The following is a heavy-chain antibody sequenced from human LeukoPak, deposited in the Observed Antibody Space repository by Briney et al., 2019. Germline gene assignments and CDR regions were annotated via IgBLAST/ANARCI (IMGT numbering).Heavy chain of an antibody. V-gene: IGHV3-23*01. CDR3: AKDGRSYGDPYGMDV. CDR2: ISGSGDST. J-gene: IGHJ6*02. Sequence: PGGSLRLSCAASGFTFSTYAVNWVRQAPGKGLEWVSTISGSGDSTYYADSVKGRFTISRDNSKNTLYLQMNSLRAEDTAVYYCAKDGRSYGDPYGMDVWGQGTTVTVSS. D-gene: IGHD4-17*01. CDR1: GFTFSTYA.